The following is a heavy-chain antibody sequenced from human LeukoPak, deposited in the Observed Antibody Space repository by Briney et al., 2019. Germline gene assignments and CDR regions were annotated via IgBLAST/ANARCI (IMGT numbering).Heavy chain of an antibody. CDR1: GYTFTSYD. CDR3: ARGSYYDFWSGSGYYYYYMDV. D-gene: IGHD3-3*01. V-gene: IGHV1-8*03. J-gene: IGHJ6*03. Sequence: VASVKVSCKASGYTFTSYDINGVRQATGQGLEWMGWMNPNSGNTGYAQKFQGRVTITRNTSISTAYMELSSLRSEDTAVYYCARGSYYDFWSGSGYYYYYMDVWGKGTTVTVSS. CDR2: MNPNSGNT.